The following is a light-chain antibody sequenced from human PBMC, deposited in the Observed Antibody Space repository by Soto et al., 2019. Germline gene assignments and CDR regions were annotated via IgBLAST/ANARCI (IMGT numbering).Light chain of an antibody. CDR2: EVT. Sequence: QSALTQPASVSGSPGQSITIPCTGTRSDVGSYNLVYWYQQHPGQAPKLIIYEVTKRPSGVSCRLSGSKSGNTASLTISGLQAEDEADYYCSSYAGSTAVVVFGGGTKLTV. CDR1: RSDVGSYNL. V-gene: IGLV2-23*02. CDR3: SSYAGSTAVVV. J-gene: IGLJ2*01.